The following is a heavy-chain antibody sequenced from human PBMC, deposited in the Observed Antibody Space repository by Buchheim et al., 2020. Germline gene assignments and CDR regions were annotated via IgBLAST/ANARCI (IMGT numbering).Heavy chain of an antibody. D-gene: IGHD6-6*01. V-gene: IGHV3-30*18. CDR3: AKDMDRGIAAPLDY. CDR1: GFTFSSYG. J-gene: IGHJ4*02. CDR2: ISYDGSNK. Sequence: QVQLVESGGGVVQPGRSLRLSCAASGFTFSSYGMHWVRQAPGKGLEWVAVISYDGSNKYYGDSVKGRFTISRDNSKNTLYLQINSLRGEETAVYVCAKDMDRGIAAPLDYWGQGTL.